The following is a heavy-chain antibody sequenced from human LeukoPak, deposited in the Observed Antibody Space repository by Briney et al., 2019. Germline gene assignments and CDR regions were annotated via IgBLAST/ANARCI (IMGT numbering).Heavy chain of an antibody. J-gene: IGHJ5*02. CDR1: GGTFSSYA. CDR2: IIPILGIA. Sequence: ASVKVSCKACGGTFSSYAISWVRQAPGQGLEWMGRIIPILGIANYAQKFQGRVTITADKSTSTAYMELSSLRSEDTAVYYCARVGYYDSSGYPNWFDPWGQGTLVTVSS. V-gene: IGHV1-69*04. CDR3: ARVGYYDSSGYPNWFDP. D-gene: IGHD3-22*01.